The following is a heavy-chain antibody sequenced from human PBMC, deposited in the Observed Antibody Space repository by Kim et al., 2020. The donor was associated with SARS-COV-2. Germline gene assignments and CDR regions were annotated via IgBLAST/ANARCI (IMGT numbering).Heavy chain of an antibody. J-gene: IGHJ3*02. Sequence: SVKVSCKASGGTFSSYAISWVRQAPGQGLEWMGGIIPIFGTANYAQKFQGRVTITADESTSTAYMELSSLRSEDTAVYYWARDTFPGTLFDIWGQGTMVTVSS. V-gene: IGHV1-69*13. CDR3: ARDTFPGTLFDI. D-gene: IGHD3-16*01. CDR2: IIPIFGTA. CDR1: GGTFSSYA.